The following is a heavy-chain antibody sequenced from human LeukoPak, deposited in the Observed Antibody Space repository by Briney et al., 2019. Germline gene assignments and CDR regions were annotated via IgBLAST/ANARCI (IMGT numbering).Heavy chain of an antibody. CDR2: IHSTSGSI. CDR1: GFTFSSYD. J-gene: IGHJ4*02. D-gene: IGHD2-21*02. CDR3: SRVVQDVTGADY. V-gene: IGHV3-48*01. Sequence: GGSLRLSCAASGFTFSSYDMHWVRQAPGKGLEWLSYIHSTSGSIHYADSVKGRFTISRDNAKNSLYLQMNSLRAEDTAVYYCSRVVQDVTGADYWGQGALVIVSS.